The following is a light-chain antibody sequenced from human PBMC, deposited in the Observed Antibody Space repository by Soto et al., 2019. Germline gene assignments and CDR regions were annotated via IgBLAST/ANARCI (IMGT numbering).Light chain of an antibody. CDR2: GAS. J-gene: IGKJ1*01. Sequence: EIVLPQSPGTLSLSPGERATLSCRASQSVPINYLAWYQQKPGQAPRLLIYGASSRATGIPDRFSGSGSGTHVTLTISRLEPEDFAVYFCHQYGSSPWTFGQGTKVDIK. CDR1: QSVPINY. V-gene: IGKV3-20*01. CDR3: HQYGSSPWT.